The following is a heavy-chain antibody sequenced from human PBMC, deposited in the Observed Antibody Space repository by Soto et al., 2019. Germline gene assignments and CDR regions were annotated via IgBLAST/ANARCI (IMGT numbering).Heavy chain of an antibody. CDR3: AKAPRGGVIITTYSAHIDL. V-gene: IGHV1-46*01. D-gene: IGHD3-3*01. CDR2: INPDGGST. CDR1: GYTFTGYY. J-gene: IGHJ5*02. Sequence: QVQLVQSGAEVKKPGASVMLSCKASGYTFTGYYMHWVRQAPGQGLEWMGIINPDGGSTRYAEKFQGRVTMTRDTSTSIFYMELSSLRSEDTAVYYCAKAPRGGVIITTYSAHIDLWGQGTLVTVSS.